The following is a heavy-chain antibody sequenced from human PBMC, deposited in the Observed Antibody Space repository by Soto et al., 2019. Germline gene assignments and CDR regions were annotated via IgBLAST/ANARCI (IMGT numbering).Heavy chain of an antibody. CDR1: GASITTYY. J-gene: IGHJ6*02. CDR3: ATFIDPYDVMDV. V-gene: IGHV4-59*01. D-gene: IGHD1-26*01. CDR2: ISYSGST. Sequence: PSETLSLTCTVSGASITTYYWSWIRQPPGKGLEWIGYISYSGSTDYNPSLKSRVTISFDASKNQISLQVRSATAADAAVYYCATFIDPYDVMDVWGQGTKVT.